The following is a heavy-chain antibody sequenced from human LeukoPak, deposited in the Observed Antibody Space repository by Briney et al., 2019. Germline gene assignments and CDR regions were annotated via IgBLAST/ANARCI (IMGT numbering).Heavy chain of an antibody. Sequence: GGSLRLSCAASGFTFSNAWMSWVRQAPGKGLEWVGRIKSKTDGGTTDYAAPVKGRFTISRDDSKNTLYLQMNSLKTEDTAVYYCTSGYGDYYYGMDVWGQGTTVTVSS. CDR1: GFTFSNAW. CDR2: IKSKTDGGTT. D-gene: IGHD4-17*01. J-gene: IGHJ6*02. V-gene: IGHV3-15*01. CDR3: TSGYGDYYYGMDV.